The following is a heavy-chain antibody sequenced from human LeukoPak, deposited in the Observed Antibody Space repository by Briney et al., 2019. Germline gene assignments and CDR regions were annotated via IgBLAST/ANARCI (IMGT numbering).Heavy chain of an antibody. Sequence: GRSLRLSCAASGFTFDDYAMHWVRQAPGKGLEWVSGISWNSGSIGYADSVKGRFTISRDNAKNSLYLQMNSLRAEDTAVYYCARFRLTVTTYAHLDYWGQGTLVTVSS. D-gene: IGHD4-17*01. CDR3: ARFRLTVTTYAHLDY. V-gene: IGHV3-9*01. J-gene: IGHJ4*02. CDR2: ISWNSGSI. CDR1: GFTFDDYA.